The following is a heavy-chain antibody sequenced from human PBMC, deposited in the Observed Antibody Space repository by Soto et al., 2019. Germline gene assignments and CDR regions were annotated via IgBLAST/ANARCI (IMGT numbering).Heavy chain of an antibody. D-gene: IGHD3-22*01. CDR3: AKDAPGSGWLSDY. CDR1: GDSISSSSHY. J-gene: IGHJ4*02. V-gene: IGHV3-23*01. Sequence: ETLSLTCTVSGDSISSSSHYWGWVRQAPGKGLEWVSTIGGSGGDTTYADFVRGRFTVSRDNSRNTLYLQMNSLRAEDTAIYYCAKDAPGSGWLSDYWGRGTLVTVSS. CDR2: IGGSGGDT.